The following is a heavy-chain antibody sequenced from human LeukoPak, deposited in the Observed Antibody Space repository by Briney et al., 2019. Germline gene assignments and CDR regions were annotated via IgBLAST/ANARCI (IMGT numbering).Heavy chain of an antibody. V-gene: IGHV4-4*02. D-gene: IGHD6-19*01. J-gene: IGHJ4*02. CDR2: IFQSGST. CDR1: SGSIFSSNW. CDR3: ARLTSSGWSRAPDY. Sequence: SETLSLTCTVSSGSIFSSNWWSWVRPPPGKGLEWIGQIFQSGSTSYSPSLKSRVTISMDKSKNQFSLKLTSVTAADTAVYYCARLTSSGWSRAPDYWGQGTLVTVSS.